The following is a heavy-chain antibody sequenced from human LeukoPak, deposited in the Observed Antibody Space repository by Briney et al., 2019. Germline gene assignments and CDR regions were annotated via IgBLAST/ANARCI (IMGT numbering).Heavy chain of an antibody. V-gene: IGHV3-23*01. J-gene: IGHJ4*02. CDR2: ISGGGDNT. CDR3: AKVGPGAARDY. Sequence: GGSLRLSCAASGFTFNSYAMSWVRQASGKGLEWVSGISGGGDNTYYADSVKGRFTISRDTSKNMVYLEMNSLRAEDTAVYYCAKVGPGAARDYWGQGTLATVSS. CDR1: GFTFNSYA. D-gene: IGHD2-15*01.